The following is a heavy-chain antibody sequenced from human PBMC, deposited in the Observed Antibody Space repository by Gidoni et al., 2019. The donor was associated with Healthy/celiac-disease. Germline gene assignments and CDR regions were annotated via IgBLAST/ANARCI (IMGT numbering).Heavy chain of an antibody. CDR1: GYTFTDYY. Sequence: EVQLVQSGAEVKKPGATVTISCKVSGYTFTDYYMHWVQQAPGKGLEWMGLVDPEDGETIYAERFQGRVTITADTSTDTVYMELSSLRSEDTAVYYCATDPTYYDIWSGYLWGQGTLVTVSS. CDR2: VDPEDGET. V-gene: IGHV1-69-2*01. D-gene: IGHD3-3*01. J-gene: IGHJ5*02. CDR3: ATDPTYYDIWSGYL.